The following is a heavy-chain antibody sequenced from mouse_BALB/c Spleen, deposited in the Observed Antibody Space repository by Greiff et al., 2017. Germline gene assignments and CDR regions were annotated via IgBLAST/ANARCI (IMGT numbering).Heavy chain of an antibody. Sequence: VQLQQSGPGLVKPSQSLSLTCTVTGYSITSDYAWNWIRQFPGNKLEWMGYISYSGSTSYNPSLKSRISITRDTSKNQFFLQLNSVTTEDTATYYCARNYYRSWFAYWGQGTLVTVSA. CDR1: GYSITSDYA. J-gene: IGHJ3*01. D-gene: IGHD2-14*01. CDR3: ARNYYRSWFAY. V-gene: IGHV3-2*02. CDR2: ISYSGST.